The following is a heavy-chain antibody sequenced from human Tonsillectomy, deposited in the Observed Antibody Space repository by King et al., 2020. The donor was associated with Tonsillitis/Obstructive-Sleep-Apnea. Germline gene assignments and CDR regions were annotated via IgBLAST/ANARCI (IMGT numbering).Heavy chain of an antibody. D-gene: IGHD6-19*01. CDR3: LKEMAVAGTWGVDY. Sequence: VQLVESGGGLVQPGGSLRLSCSASGFTFSSYSMHWVRQAPGKGLEYVSAINSNGGSTYYADSVKGRFTISRDNSKNTLYLQMSSLRAEDTAVYYCLKEMAVAGTWGVDYWGQGTLVTVSS. CDR2: INSNGGST. V-gene: IGHV3-64D*06. J-gene: IGHJ4*02. CDR1: GFTFSSYS.